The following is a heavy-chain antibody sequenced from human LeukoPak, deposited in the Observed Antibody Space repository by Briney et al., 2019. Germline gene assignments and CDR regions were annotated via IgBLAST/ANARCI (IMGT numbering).Heavy chain of an antibody. Sequence: PSQTLSLTCTVSGGSISSGGYYWSWIRQHPGEGLEWIGYIYYSGSTYYNPSLKSRVTISVDTSKNQFSLKLSSVTAADTAVYYCARGGNYYDSSGYPDYWGQGTLVTVSS. CDR1: GGSISSGGYY. CDR2: IYYSGST. J-gene: IGHJ4*02. D-gene: IGHD3-22*01. V-gene: IGHV4-31*03. CDR3: ARGGNYYDSSGYPDY.